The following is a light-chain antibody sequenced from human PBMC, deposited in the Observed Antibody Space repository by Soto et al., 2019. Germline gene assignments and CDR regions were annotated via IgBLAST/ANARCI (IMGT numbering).Light chain of an antibody. Sequence: DIQMTQCPSSLSASVGDRVTITCGAGQGIGNYLNWYQQKPGKAPKLLIYATSTLASGVPSTFSGSGSGADFTLTISSLQPEDFATYYCQQCYSSPQTFGEGTKVDIK. V-gene: IGKV1-39*01. CDR1: QGIGNY. CDR3: QQCYSSPQT. CDR2: ATS. J-gene: IGKJ1*01.